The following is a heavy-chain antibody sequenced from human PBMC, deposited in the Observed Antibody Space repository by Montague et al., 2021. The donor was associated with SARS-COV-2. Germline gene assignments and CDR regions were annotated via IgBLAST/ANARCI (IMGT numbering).Heavy chain of an antibody. D-gene: IGHD6-6*01. J-gene: IGHJ4*02. CDR3: AKSDSSSSYFDY. CDR2: ISWNSGSI. V-gene: IGHV3-9*01. Sequence: SLRLSCSASGFTFGDYAMHWVRQAPGKGLEWVSGISWNSGSIGYXDSVKGRFTISRDNAKNSLYLQMNSLRAEDTALYYCAKSDSSSSYFDYWGQGTLVTVSS. CDR1: GFTFGDYA.